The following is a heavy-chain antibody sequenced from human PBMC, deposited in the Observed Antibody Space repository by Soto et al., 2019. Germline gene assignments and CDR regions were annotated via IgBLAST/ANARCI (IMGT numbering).Heavy chain of an antibody. CDR1: GGSFSGYY. J-gene: IGHJ4*01. Sequence: PSETLSLTCAVYGGSFSGYYWTWIRQPPGTGLEWIGEINHSGSTNYNPSLKSRVTISVDTSKNQFSLKLSSVTAADTAVYYCARAAPRYCSGGSCYSGRDYWG. CDR3: ARAAPRYCSGGSCYSGRDY. CDR2: INHSGST. D-gene: IGHD2-15*01. V-gene: IGHV4-34*01.